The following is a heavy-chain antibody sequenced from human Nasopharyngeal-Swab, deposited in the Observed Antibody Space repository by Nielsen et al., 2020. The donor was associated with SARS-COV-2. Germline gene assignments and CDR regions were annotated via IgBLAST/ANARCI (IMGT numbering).Heavy chain of an antibody. CDR3: ARDPRGPDY. D-gene: IGHD6-25*01. CDR2: ISAYNGRT. CDR1: GYTFTSYG. V-gene: IGHV1-18*01. Sequence: ASVTLSCKASGYTFTSYGISCVRQAPGHGLEWMGWISAYNGRTYYAQKFQGRVTITTDTSTRTAYMDLRSLRSDDTAAYYCARDPRGPDYWGQGTLVTVSS. J-gene: IGHJ4*02.